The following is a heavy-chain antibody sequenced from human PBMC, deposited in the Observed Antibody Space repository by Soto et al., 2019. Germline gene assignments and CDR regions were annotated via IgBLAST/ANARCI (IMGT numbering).Heavy chain of an antibody. J-gene: IGHJ3*02. CDR2: IYYSGST. CDR3: ASPTLGAFDI. CDR1: GGSISSSNYY. Sequence: QLQLQESGPGLVKPSETLSLTCTVSGGSISSSNYYWGWIRQPPGKGLEWIGSIYYSGSTSYNSSLKSRVTISVDTAKYQSSLRLSSVTAADTAVDYCASPTLGAFDIWGQVTMVTVSS. D-gene: IGHD3-16*01. V-gene: IGHV4-39*01.